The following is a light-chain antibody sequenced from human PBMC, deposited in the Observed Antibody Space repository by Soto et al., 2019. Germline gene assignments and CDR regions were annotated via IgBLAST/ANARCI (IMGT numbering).Light chain of an antibody. CDR2: TVS. J-gene: IGKJ1*01. CDR3: KQVNYFPQT. V-gene: IGKV1-12*01. CDR1: QDIGSW. Sequence: DIQMTQSPSSVSASVGERVTISCRASQDIGSWLAWYQQRPGEAPKLLIYTVSSLESGVPSRFSGGGSGTVFTLTISSLQPEDVATYYFKQVNYFPQTFGQGTKVEIK.